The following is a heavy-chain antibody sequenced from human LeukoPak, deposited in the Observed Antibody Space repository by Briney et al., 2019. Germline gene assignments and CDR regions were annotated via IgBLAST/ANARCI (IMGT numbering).Heavy chain of an antibody. CDR2: IYHSGST. D-gene: IGHD3-22*01. CDR3: ARFWHSSGPY. V-gene: IGHV4-38-2*02. CDR1: GYSISSGFY. J-gene: IGHJ4*02. Sequence: SPSETLSLTCTVSGYSISSGFYWGWIRQPPGQGLEWIGSIYHSGSTYYNPSLKSRVTISVDTSKNQFSLRLSSVTAADTAVYYCARFWHSSGPYWGQGTLVTVSS.